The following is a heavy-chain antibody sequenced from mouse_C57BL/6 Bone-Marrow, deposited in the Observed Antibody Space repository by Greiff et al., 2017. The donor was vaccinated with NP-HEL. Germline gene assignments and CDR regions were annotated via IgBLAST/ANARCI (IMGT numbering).Heavy chain of an antibody. CDR1: GFTFSSYA. D-gene: IGHD2-3*01. Sequence: DVHLVESGEGLVKPGGSLKLSCAASGFTFSSYAMSWVRQTPEKRLEWVAYISSGGDYIYYADTVKGRFTISRDNARNTLYLQMSSLKSEDTAMYYCTRDRGWLPWVDYWGQGTSVTVSS. V-gene: IGHV5-9-1*02. CDR2: ISSGGDYI. CDR3: TRDRGWLPWVDY. J-gene: IGHJ4*01.